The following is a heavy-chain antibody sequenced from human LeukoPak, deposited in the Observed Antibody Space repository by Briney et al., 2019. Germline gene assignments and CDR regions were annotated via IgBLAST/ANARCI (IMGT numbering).Heavy chain of an antibody. CDR1: GFTVSSNY. CDR2: IYSGGST. Sequence: TGGSLRLSCAASGFTVSSNYMSWVRQAPGKGLEWVSVIYSGGSTYYADSVKGRFTISRDNSKNTLYLQMNSLRAEDAAVYYCAKAHVGYSSSWYLLWGQGTLVTVSS. D-gene: IGHD6-13*01. J-gene: IGHJ4*02. CDR3: AKAHVGYSSSWYLL. V-gene: IGHV3-53*01.